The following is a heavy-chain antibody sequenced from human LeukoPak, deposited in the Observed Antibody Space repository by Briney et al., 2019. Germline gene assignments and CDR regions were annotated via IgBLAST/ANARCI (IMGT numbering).Heavy chain of an antibody. V-gene: IGHV3-53*05. CDR3: AKDRSGYSVGAFDI. CDR2: IYSGGST. Sequence: PGGSLRLFCAASGFTYSGNYMSWVREAPGKGLEGGSVIYSGGSTYYSDSVTGRFTISRDNSKNTRYLQMNSRRAEDTAVYYCAKDRSGYSVGAFDIWGQGTMVTVSS. D-gene: IGHD3-22*01. CDR1: GFTYSGNY. J-gene: IGHJ3*02.